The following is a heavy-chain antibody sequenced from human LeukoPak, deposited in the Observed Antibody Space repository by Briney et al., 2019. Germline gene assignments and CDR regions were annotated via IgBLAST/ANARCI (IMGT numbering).Heavy chain of an antibody. Sequence: GRSLRLSCAASGFTFSSYGMHWVRQAPGKGLEWVAVIWYDGSNKYYADSVKGRFTISRGNSKNTLYLQMNSLRAEDTAVYYCARDSCSSTSCYGGYSFDYWGQGTLVTVSS. J-gene: IGHJ4*02. CDR1: GFTFSSYG. D-gene: IGHD2-2*01. CDR3: ARDSCSSTSCYGGYSFDY. V-gene: IGHV3-33*01. CDR2: IWYDGSNK.